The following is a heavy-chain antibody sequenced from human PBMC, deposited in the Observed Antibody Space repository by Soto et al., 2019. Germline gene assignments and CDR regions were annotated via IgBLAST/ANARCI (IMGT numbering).Heavy chain of an antibody. CDR3: ASQYYYDSSGYYRSCYFDY. CDR2: IHNSGST. D-gene: IGHD3-22*01. Sequence: SETLSLTCSVSGGSISSNYWSWIRQPPGKGLEWIGYIHNSGSTYYNPSLKSRVTISVDRSKNQFSLKLSSVTAADTAVHYCASQYYYDSSGYYRSCYFDYWGQGTLVTVSS. V-gene: IGHV4-59*12. CDR1: GGSISSNY. J-gene: IGHJ4*02.